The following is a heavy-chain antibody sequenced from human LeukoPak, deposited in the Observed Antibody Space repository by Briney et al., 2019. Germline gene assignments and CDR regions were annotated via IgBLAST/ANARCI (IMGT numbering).Heavy chain of an antibody. Sequence: ASVKVSCKASGYTFTSYGISWVRQAPGQGLEWLGWISAYNGNTNYAQKLQGRVTMTTDTSTSTAYMELRSLRSDDTAVYYCARVSIAVAGTVWWFDPWGQGTLVTVSS. J-gene: IGHJ5*02. CDR2: ISAYNGNT. V-gene: IGHV1-18*01. CDR3: ARVSIAVAGTVWWFDP. CDR1: GYTFTSYG. D-gene: IGHD6-19*01.